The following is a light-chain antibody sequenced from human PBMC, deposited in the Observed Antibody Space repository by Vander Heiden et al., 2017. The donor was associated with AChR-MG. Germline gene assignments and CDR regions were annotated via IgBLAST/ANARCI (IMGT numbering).Light chain of an antibody. J-gene: IGLJ2*01. CDR3: SSYTSSSTLV. V-gene: IGLV2-14*01. Sequence: QSALTQPASVSASPGQSITISCTATSSDVGGYNYVTWYQHHPGKAPKLMIYEVSNRPSGVANRFSGSKSGNTASLTISGLQAEDEADYYCSSYTSSSTLVFGGGTKLTVL. CDR1: SSDVGGYNY. CDR2: EVS.